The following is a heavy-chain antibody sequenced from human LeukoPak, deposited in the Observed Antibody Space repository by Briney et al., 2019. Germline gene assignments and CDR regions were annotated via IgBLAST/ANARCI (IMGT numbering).Heavy chain of an antibody. Sequence: GGSRRLSCAASGFTFSSYAMSWVRQAPGKGLEWVSSISSSSSYIYYADSVKGRFTISRDNAKNSLYLQMNSLRAEDTAVYYCARGYDIASFFDYWGQGTLVTVSS. CDR1: GFTFSSYA. D-gene: IGHD3-9*01. V-gene: IGHV3-21*01. CDR2: ISSSSSYI. CDR3: ARGYDIASFFDY. J-gene: IGHJ4*02.